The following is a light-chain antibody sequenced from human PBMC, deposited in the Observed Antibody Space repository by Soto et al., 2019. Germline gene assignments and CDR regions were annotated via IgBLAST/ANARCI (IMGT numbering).Light chain of an antibody. CDR3: QSYDSSLSVYV. CDR2: ANI. V-gene: IGLV1-40*01. Sequence: QAVVTQPPSVSGAPGQRVTISCTGSSSDIGAGYDVHWYQQLPGTAPRLLIYANINRPSGVPDRFSGSKSGTSASLAITGLQEDDEADYYCQSYDSSLSVYVFGTGTKLTVL. CDR1: SSDIGAGYD. J-gene: IGLJ1*01.